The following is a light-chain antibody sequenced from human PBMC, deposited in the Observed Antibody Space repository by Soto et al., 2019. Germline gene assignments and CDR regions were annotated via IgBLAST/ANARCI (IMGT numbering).Light chain of an antibody. CDR3: QQYNNWPPIT. Sequence: ENVLTQSPGTLSLSPGEGATLSCRATQSVTSNFLAWYQQKPGQAPSLLIYGASTRATDIPARFSGSGSGTEFTLTISSLQSEDFAVYYCQQYNNWPPITFGQGTRLEI. CDR2: GAS. CDR1: QSVTSNF. V-gene: IGKV3-15*01. J-gene: IGKJ5*01.